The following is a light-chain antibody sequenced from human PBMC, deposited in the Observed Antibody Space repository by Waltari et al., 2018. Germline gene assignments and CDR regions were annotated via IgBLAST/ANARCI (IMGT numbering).Light chain of an antibody. V-gene: IGKV1-16*01. Sequence: IQMTQSPSSLYASVGARVTITSQASQDITNNSSWYQQKLGKVPKLLIYKASTLHSGVPSRFSGSGSGTDFNLTISSLQTEYFATYVGQHGYGALPTFGGGTTVEI. CDR2: KAS. CDR1: QDITNN. J-gene: IGKJ4*02. CDR3: QHGYGALPT.